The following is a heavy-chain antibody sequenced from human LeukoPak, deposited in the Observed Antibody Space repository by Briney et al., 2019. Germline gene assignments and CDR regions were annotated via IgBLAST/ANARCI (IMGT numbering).Heavy chain of an antibody. D-gene: IGHD1-26*01. CDR3: AKTPSSPVVGAINYYFDY. V-gene: IGHV3-30*18. J-gene: IGHJ4*02. CDR1: GFTFSSYG. CDR2: ISYDGSNK. Sequence: PGGSLRLSCAASGFTFSSYGMHWVHQAPGKGLEWVAVISYDGSNKYYADSVKGRFTISRDNSKNTLYLQMNSLRAEDTAVYYCAKTPSSPVVGAINYYFDYWGQGTLVTVSS.